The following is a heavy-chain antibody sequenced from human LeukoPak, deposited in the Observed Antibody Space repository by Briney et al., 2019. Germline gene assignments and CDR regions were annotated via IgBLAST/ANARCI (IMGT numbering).Heavy chain of an antibody. CDR3: ARGRSWYGDSYFDY. J-gene: IGHJ4*02. D-gene: IGHD4-17*01. CDR2: INHSGST. Sequence: SETLSLTCAVYGGSFSGYYRSWIRQPPGNGLEWIGEINHSGSTNYNPSLKSRVTISVDTSKNQFSLKLSSVTAADTAVYYCARGRSWYGDSYFDYWGQGTLVTVSS. V-gene: IGHV4-34*01. CDR1: GGSFSGYY.